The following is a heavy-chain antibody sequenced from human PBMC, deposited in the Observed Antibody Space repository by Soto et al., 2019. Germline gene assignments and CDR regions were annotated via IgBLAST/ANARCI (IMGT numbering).Heavy chain of an antibody. CDR3: ARNYRRIAAAGFDY. CDR2: INHSGST. CDR1: GGSFSGYY. Sequence: SETLSLTCAVYGGSFSGYYWSWIRQPPGKGLEWIGEINHSGSTNYNPSLKSRVTISVDTSKNQFSLKLSSVTAADTAVYYCARNYRRIAAAGFDYWGQGTLVTVSS. J-gene: IGHJ4*02. V-gene: IGHV4-34*01. D-gene: IGHD6-13*01.